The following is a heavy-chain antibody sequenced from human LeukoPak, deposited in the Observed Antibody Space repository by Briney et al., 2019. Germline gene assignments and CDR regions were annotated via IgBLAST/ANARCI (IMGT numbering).Heavy chain of an antibody. D-gene: IGHD5-18*01. CDR3: ARVGYSYLDYYFDY. J-gene: IGHJ4*02. CDR1: GGSVSSGSYY. V-gene: IGHV4-61*01. CDR2: IYYSGST. Sequence: SETLSLTCTVSGGSVSSGSYYWSWIRQPPGKGLGWIGYIYYSGSTNYNPSLKSRVTISVDTSKNQFSLKLSSVTAADTAVYYCARVGYSYLDYYFDYWGQGTLVTVSS.